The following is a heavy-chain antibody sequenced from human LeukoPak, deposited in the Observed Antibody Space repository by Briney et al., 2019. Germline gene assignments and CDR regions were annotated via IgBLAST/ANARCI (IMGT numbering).Heavy chain of an antibody. V-gene: IGHV4-59*12. CDR3: ARGEDWTLIEGLATVTHFDY. J-gene: IGHJ4*02. CDR2: IYYSGST. D-gene: IGHD4-17*01. Sequence: PSETLSLTCTVSGGSISSYYWSWIRQPPGKGLEWIGYIYYSGSTNYNPSLKSRVTMSVDTSKNQFSLKLSSVTAADTAVYYCARGEDWTLIEGLATVTHFDYWGPGTLVTVSS. CDR1: GGSISSYY.